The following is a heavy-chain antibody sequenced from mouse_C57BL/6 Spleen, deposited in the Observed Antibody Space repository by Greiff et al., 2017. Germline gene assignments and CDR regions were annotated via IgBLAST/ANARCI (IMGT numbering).Heavy chain of an antibody. Sequence: EVNLVESGAELVKPGASVKLSCTASGFNIKDYYMHWVKQRTEQGLEWIGRIDPEDGETKYAPKFQGKATITADTSSNTAYLQLSSLTSEDTAVYYCARGYYGSSYYYARDYWGQGTSVTVSS. CDR2: IDPEDGET. CDR1: GFNIKDYY. CDR3: ARGYYGSSYYYARDY. D-gene: IGHD1-1*01. V-gene: IGHV14-2*01. J-gene: IGHJ4*01.